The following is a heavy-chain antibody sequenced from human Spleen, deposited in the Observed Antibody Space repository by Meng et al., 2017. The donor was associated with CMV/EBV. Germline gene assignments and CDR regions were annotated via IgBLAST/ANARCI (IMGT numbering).Heavy chain of an antibody. V-gene: IGHV4-34*01. Sequence: SQTLSLTCAVYGGSFSGYYWSWIRQPPGKGLEWIGEINHSGTNRYNPSLKSRATRSSDTSKNQFSLRPTAVTAADTAVYSCAGGLVVVPAAIFSRRGNRWFDPWGQGTRVTVSS. J-gene: IGHJ5*02. CDR2: INHSGTN. CDR3: AGGLVVVPAAIFSRRGNRWFDP. D-gene: IGHD2-2*02. CDR1: GGSFSGYY.